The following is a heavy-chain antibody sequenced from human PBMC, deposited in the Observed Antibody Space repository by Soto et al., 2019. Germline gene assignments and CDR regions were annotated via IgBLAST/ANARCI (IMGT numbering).Heavy chain of an antibody. J-gene: IGHJ4*02. V-gene: IGHV4-59*01. CDR3: ARGSVVRFLEWLYLDY. CDR1: GGSISSYY. D-gene: IGHD3-3*01. CDR2: IYYSGST. Sequence: SETLCLTCIVSGGSISSYYWSWIRQPPGKGLEWIGYIYYSGSTNYNPSLKSRVTISVDTSKNQFSLKLSSVTAADTAVYYCARGSVVRFLEWLYLDYWGQGTLVTVSS.